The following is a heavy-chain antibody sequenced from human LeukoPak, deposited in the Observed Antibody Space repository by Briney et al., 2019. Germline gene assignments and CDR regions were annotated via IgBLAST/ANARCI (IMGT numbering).Heavy chain of an antibody. CDR1: GYSISSGYY. V-gene: IGHV4-61*01. J-gene: IGHJ4*02. CDR3: ARDAARIKSARGGGSYYNFDY. CDR2: IYYSGST. D-gene: IGHD1-26*01. Sequence: MASETLSLTCTVSGYSISSGYYWSWIRQPPGKGLEWIGYIYYSGSTNYNPSLKSRVTISVDTSKNQFSLKLSSVTAADTAVYYCARDAARIKSARGGGSYYNFDYWGQGTLVTVSS.